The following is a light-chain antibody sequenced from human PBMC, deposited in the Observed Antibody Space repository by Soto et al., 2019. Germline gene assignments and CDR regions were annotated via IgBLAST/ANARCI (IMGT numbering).Light chain of an antibody. V-gene: IGLV2-23*02. CDR3: CSYAGSSTSVL. CDR1: SSDVGSYNL. CDR2: EVS. Sequence: QSALTQPASVSGSPGQSITISCTGTSSDVGSYNLVSWYQQHPGKAPKVMIYEVSKRPSGVSNRVSVSKSGNTASLTISGLQAEDEVDYYCCSYAGSSTSVLFGGGTKLTVL. J-gene: IGLJ2*01.